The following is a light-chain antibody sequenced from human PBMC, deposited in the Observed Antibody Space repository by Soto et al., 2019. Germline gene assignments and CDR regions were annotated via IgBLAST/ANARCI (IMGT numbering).Light chain of an antibody. Sequence: QSVLTQPASVSGSPGRSITISCTGTSSDVGSYNLVSWYQQHPGKAPKLMIYEGSKRPSGVSNRFSGSKSGNTASLTISGLQAEDEAPYYCCSYARGSHYVLGNGTKVTVL. CDR2: EGS. CDR3: CSYARGSHYV. CDR1: SSDVGSYNL. V-gene: IGLV2-23*01. J-gene: IGLJ1*01.